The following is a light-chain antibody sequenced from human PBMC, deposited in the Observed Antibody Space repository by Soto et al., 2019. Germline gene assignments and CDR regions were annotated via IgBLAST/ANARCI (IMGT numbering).Light chain of an antibody. V-gene: IGKV1-5*03. CDR1: QSISSW. CDR2: KAS. Sequence: DIRMNQSPSTLSASVGERATITCRASQSISSWLAWYQQKRGKAPKVXIYKASTLKSGVPSRFSGSGSGTEFTLTISSLQPDDFATYYCQHYNSYSEAFGQGTQVDIK. J-gene: IGKJ1*01. CDR3: QHYNSYSEA.